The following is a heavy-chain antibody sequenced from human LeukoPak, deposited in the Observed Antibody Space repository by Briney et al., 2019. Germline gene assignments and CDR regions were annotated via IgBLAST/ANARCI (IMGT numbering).Heavy chain of an antibody. CDR2: IYYSGST. CDR3: ASRYGIVGATDP. CDR1: GGSISSSSYY. J-gene: IGHJ5*02. V-gene: IGHV4-39*07. Sequence: PSETLSLTCTVSGGSISSSSYYWGWIRQPPGKGLEWIGSIYYSGSTYYNPSLKSRVTISVDTSKNQFSLKLSSVTAADTAVYYCASRYGIVGATDPWGQGTLVTVSS. D-gene: IGHD1-26*01.